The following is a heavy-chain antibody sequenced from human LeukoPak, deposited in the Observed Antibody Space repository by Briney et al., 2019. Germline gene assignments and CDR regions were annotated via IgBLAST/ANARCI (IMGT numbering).Heavy chain of an antibody. D-gene: IGHD3-22*01. V-gene: IGHV4-59*08. CDR3: ARHGLSGYYWNAMDY. CDR1: GGSISGYF. CDR2: IYYRGNT. Sequence: SETLSLTCTVSGGSISGYFWSWIRQPPGKGLEWIGYIYYRGNTNYNPSLKSRVSISVDTSKNQFSLKLNSLTAADTAVYYCARHGLSGYYWNAMDYWGQGTMVTVSA. J-gene: IGHJ4*02.